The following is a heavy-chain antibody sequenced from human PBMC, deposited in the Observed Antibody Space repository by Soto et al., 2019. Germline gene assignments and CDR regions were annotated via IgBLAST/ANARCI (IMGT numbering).Heavy chain of an antibody. CDR2: ISGSGGST. CDR1: GITFSSYA. V-gene: IGHV3-23*01. Sequence: GGSLRLSCAASGITFSSYAMSWVRQAPGKGLEWVSAISGSGGSTYYADSVKGRFTISRDNSKNTLYLQMNSLRAEDTAVYYCAKPPDYGDYTDYWGQGTLVTVSS. CDR3: AKPPDYGDYTDY. D-gene: IGHD4-17*01. J-gene: IGHJ4*02.